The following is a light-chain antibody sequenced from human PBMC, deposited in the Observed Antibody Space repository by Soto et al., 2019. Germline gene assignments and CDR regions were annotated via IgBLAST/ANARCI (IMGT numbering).Light chain of an antibody. V-gene: IGKV3-11*01. CDR2: DES. J-gene: IGKJ2*01. CDR3: QQRSNCPFT. CDR1: QSVSNY. Sequence: FLTQSPAHMSLSPGERVTLSCRASQSVSNYLDWYQYKPAQGFRLLISDESNRATDIPARFSAGGSVTDFTLTISGLEPEDFAVYYCQQRSNCPFTFGQGTRLEI.